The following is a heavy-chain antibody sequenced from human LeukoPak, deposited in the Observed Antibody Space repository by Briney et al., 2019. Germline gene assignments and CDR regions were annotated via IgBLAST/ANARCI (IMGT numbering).Heavy chain of an antibody. J-gene: IGHJ5*02. CDR1: GFTFSSYA. V-gene: IGHV3-23*01. CDR3: AKDRGAMINYWFDP. CDR2: ITGSGGSR. Sequence: GGSLRLSCAASGFTFSSYAISWVRQAPGKGLEWVSAITGSGGSRYYADSVKGRFTISRDNSKNTLYLQMNSLRAEDTAVYYCAKDRGAMINYWFDPWGQGTLVTVSS. D-gene: IGHD3-10*01.